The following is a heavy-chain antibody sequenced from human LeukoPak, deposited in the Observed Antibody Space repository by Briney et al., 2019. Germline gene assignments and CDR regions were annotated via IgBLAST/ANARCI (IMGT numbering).Heavy chain of an antibody. J-gene: IGHJ5*02. V-gene: IGHV1-2*02. CDR3: ARVVPMIVVVPAAMPGDWFDP. CDR1: GYTFTGYY. Sequence: ASVKVSCKASGYTFTGYYMHWVRQAPGQGLEWMGWINPNSGGTNYAQKFQGRVTMTRGTSISTAYMELSRLRSDDTAVYYCARVVPMIVVVPAAMPGDWFDPWGQGTLVTVSS. CDR2: INPNSGGT. D-gene: IGHD2-2*01.